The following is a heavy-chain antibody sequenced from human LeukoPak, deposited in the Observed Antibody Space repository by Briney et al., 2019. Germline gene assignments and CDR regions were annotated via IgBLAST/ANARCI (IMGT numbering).Heavy chain of an antibody. V-gene: IGHV4-39*01. Sequence: SETLSLTCTVSGGSISSSSYYWGWIRQPPGKGLEWIGSIYYSGSTYYNPSLKSRVTISVDTSKNQFSLKLSSVTAADTAVYYCARAPRGPYCSSTSCYVLPLVIVVAGRAFDIWGQGTMVTVSS. CDR2: IYYSGST. D-gene: IGHD2-2*01. J-gene: IGHJ3*02. CDR1: GGSISSSSYY. CDR3: ARAPRGPYCSSTSCYVLPLVIVVAGRAFDI.